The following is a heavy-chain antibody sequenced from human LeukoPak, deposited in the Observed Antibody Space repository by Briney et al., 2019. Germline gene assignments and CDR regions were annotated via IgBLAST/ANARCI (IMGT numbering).Heavy chain of an antibody. J-gene: IGHJ6*03. CDR1: GESFSGYY. CDR2: INHSGST. CDR3: AKGAYGSGPSYYYYYMDV. Sequence: SETLSLTCAVFGESFSGYYWSWIRQPPGKGLQWIGEINHSGSTNYNPSLKSRVIISVDTSKNQFSLKLTSVTAADTAVYYCAKGAYGSGPSYYYYYMDVWGKGTTVTISS. D-gene: IGHD3-10*01. V-gene: IGHV4-34*01.